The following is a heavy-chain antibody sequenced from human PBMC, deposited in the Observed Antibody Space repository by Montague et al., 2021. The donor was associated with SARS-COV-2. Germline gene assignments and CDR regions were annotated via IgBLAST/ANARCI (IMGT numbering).Heavy chain of an antibody. CDR3: ARGPSDTYYYNGMDV. CDR2: XDWDGDK. V-gene: IGHV2-70*11. CDR1: EFSLSTSGMC. J-gene: IGHJ6*02. Sequence: PALVKPTQTLTLTCTFSEFSLSTSGMCMTWIRQPPGKAPEWLARXDWDGDKYYNTSLKSRLTISKDTSKNLVVLTMTNMDPVDTATYYCARGPSDTYYYNGMDVWGRGTTVTVSS.